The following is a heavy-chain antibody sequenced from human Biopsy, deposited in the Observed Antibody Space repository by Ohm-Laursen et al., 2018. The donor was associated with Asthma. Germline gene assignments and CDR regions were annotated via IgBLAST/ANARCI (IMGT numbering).Heavy chain of an antibody. CDR3: ARAVDYSHYYGIDV. CDR1: GYTFNSAG. D-gene: IGHD3-10*01. CDR2: ISVYNGNT. J-gene: IGHJ6*02. V-gene: IGHV1-18*01. Sequence: SSVKASCKTSGYTFNSAGITWARQAPGQGHEWMGGISVYNGNTKVAQKLQDRVTMITDTSTSTAYMELRSLRSDDTAVYFCARAVDYSHYYGIDVWGQGTTVTVS.